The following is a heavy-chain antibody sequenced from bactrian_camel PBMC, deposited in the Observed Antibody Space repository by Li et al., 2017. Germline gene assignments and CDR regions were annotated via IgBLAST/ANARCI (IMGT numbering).Heavy chain of an antibody. V-gene: IGHV3S40*01. CDR1: GFVFSSYG. D-gene: IGHD6*01. J-gene: IGHJ7*01. Sequence: DVQLVESGGNLVQPGGSLTLSCAASGFVFSSYGLSWVRQAPGKGLEWVSSINSGGGNTYYADSVKGRFTISRDNAKNTLYLQLNSLKNEDTAMYYCAMWGTYGGLYFATWGKGTQVTVS. CDR2: INSGGGNT.